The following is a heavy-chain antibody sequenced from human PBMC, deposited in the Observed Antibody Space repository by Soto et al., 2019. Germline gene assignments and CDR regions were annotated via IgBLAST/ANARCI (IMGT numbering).Heavy chain of an antibody. V-gene: IGHV4-30-4*01. D-gene: IGHD3-10*01. Sequence: PSETLSLTCSVSGGSISNDDYYWNWIRQPPGKGLEWIGYISHSGSSFSNPSLKSRVAISVDTSKNQVSLKVRSVSAADTAIYHYARGRGSGSYYGSVFDKWGQGVLVTVPS. J-gene: IGHJ4*02. CDR3: ARGRGSGSYYGSVFDK. CDR1: GGSISNDDYY. CDR2: ISHSGSS.